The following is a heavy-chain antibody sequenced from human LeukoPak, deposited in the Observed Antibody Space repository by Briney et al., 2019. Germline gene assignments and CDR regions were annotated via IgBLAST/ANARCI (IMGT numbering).Heavy chain of an antibody. D-gene: IGHD6-19*01. CDR2: INHSGST. CDR1: GGSFSDYY. V-gene: IGHV4-34*01. Sequence: PSETLSLTCGVYGGSFSDYYCSWIRQPPGKGLEWIGEINHSGSTNYNPSLKSRVTISVDTSKNQFSLKLTSVTAADTAVYYCARGDTIAVDYWGQGTLVTVSS. CDR3: ARGDTIAVDY. J-gene: IGHJ4*02.